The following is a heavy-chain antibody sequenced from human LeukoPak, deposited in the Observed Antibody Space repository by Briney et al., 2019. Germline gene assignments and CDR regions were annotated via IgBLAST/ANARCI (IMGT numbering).Heavy chain of an antibody. CDR1: GGSISSYY. CDR2: IYYSGST. Sequence: SETLSLTCTVSGGSISSYYWSWIRQPPWKGLEWIGYIYYSGSTNYNPSLKSRVTISVDTSKNQFSLKLSSVTAADTAVYYCARHEGSPYYFDYWGQGTLVTVSS. D-gene: IGHD1-26*01. V-gene: IGHV4-59*08. CDR3: ARHEGSPYYFDY. J-gene: IGHJ4*02.